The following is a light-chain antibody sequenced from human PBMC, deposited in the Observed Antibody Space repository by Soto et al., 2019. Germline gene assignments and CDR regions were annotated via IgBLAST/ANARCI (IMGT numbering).Light chain of an antibody. Sequence: EILMTQSPATLSVSPGERATLSCRASQSVDSNLAWYQQKPGQAPRLLIYGASNRATGIPDRFSGSGSGTEFTLTISSLQSEDSAVYYCQQYHSWPAFGQGTKVDIK. J-gene: IGKJ1*01. V-gene: IGKV3D-15*01. CDR1: QSVDSN. CDR2: GAS. CDR3: QQYHSWPA.